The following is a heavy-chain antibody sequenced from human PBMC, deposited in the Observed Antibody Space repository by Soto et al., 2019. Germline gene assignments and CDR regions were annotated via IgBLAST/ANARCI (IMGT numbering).Heavy chain of an antibody. CDR2: IYYSGST. CDR3: ARSDYCRSTSCYASRLDIFDY. D-gene: IGHD2-2*01. J-gene: IGHJ4*02. Sequence: SETLSLTCSFSGDSVTSHYLTWIRQSPEKGLDWFGYIYYSGSTNYNPSLKSRVTISVDTSKNQFSLKLSSVTAADTAVYYCARSDYCRSTSCYASRLDIFDYWGQGTLVTVSS. CDR1: GDSVTSHY. V-gene: IGHV4-59*02.